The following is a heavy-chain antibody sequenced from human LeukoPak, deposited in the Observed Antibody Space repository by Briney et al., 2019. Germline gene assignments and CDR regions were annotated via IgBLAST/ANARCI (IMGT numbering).Heavy chain of an antibody. CDR1: GGSISSYY. J-gene: IGHJ4*02. CDR2: IYYSGST. Sequence: SETLSLTCTVSGGSISSYYWSWIRQPPGKGLERIWYIYYSGSTNYNPSLKSRVTISVDTSKNQFSLKLSSVTAADTAVYYCARGASAMDNFDYWGQGTLVTVSS. D-gene: IGHD5-18*01. CDR3: ARGASAMDNFDY. V-gene: IGHV4-59*01.